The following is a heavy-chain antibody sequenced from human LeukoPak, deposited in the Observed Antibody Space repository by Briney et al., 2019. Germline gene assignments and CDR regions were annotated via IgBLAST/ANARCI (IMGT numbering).Heavy chain of an antibody. Sequence: GASVKVSCKASGGTFSSYAISWVRQAPGQGLEWMGGIIPIFGTANYAQKFRGRVTITTDESTSTAYMELSSLRSEDTAVYYCARGSSGYLDGYFDYWGQGTLVTVSS. CDR1: GGTFSSYA. J-gene: IGHJ4*02. CDR3: ARGSSGYLDGYFDY. V-gene: IGHV1-69*05. D-gene: IGHD3-22*01. CDR2: IIPIFGTA.